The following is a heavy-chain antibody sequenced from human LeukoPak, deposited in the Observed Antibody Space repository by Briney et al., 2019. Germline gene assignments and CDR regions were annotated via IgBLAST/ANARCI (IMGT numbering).Heavy chain of an antibody. D-gene: IGHD3-10*01. J-gene: IGHJ6*03. CDR1: GGSISSSSYY. Sequence: PSETLSLTCTVSGGSISSSSYYWGWIRQPPGKGLEWIGSIYYSGNTFYNPSLKSPVTISLDTSKNQFSLKLSSVTAADTAVFYCARRATTSRFTLVRNNPVRFYYYYMDVWGKGTTVTISS. V-gene: IGHV4-39*07. CDR2: IYYSGNT. CDR3: ARRATTSRFTLVRNNPVRFYYYYMDV.